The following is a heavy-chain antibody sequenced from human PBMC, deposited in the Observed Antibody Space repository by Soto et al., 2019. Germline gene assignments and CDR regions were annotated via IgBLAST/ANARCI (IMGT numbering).Heavy chain of an antibody. V-gene: IGHV1-69*13. CDR2: IMPIFGSA. CDR1: GGTFSTNT. J-gene: IGHJ4*02. D-gene: IGHD3-22*01. Sequence: SVKVSCKASGGTFSTNTISWVRQAPGQGLEWMGGIMPIFGSANYAQKFQGRVTITADEYTRTVYMELSRLRSEDTAVYYCARQFDSDTSGYYYAYWGQGTLVTVSS. CDR3: ARQFDSDTSGYYYAY.